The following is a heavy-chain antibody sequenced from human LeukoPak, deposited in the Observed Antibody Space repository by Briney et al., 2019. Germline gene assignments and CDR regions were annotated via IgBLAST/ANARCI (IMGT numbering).Heavy chain of an antibody. D-gene: IGHD1-26*01. CDR2: ISYDGSNK. CDR3: AKGGAVED. J-gene: IGHJ6*04. CDR1: GFTFSSYG. Sequence: PGGSLRLCCAASGFTFSSYGMHWVRQAPGKGLEWVAVISYDGSNKYYADSVKGRFTTSRDNSKNTLYLQMNSLRAEDTAVYYCAKGGAVEDWGKGTTVTVSS. V-gene: IGHV3-30*18.